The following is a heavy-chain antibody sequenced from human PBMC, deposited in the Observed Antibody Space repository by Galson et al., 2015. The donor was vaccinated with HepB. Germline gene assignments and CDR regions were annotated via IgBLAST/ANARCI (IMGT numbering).Heavy chain of an antibody. Sequence: SLRLSCAASGFTFSSYAMHWVRQAPGEGLEWISVIYSGGTTYYADSVKGRFTISRDNDQNTVFLQMNSLRVEDTALYYCARKLVGVDDYWGQGTLVTVSS. J-gene: IGHJ4*02. D-gene: IGHD2-15*01. CDR2: IYSGGTT. CDR3: ARKLVGVDDY. V-gene: IGHV3-66*01. CDR1: GFTFSSYA.